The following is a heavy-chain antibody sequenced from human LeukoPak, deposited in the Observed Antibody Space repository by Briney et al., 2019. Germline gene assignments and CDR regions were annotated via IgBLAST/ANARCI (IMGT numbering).Heavy chain of an antibody. V-gene: IGHV1-2*02. Sequence: GASVKVSCKASGYTFTGYYMHWVRQAPGQGLEWMGWINPNSGGTNYAQKFQGGVTMTRDTSISTAYMELSRLRSDDTAVYYCARGHPYYYDSSGYYYLPETDYWGQGTLVTVSS. CDR1: GYTFTGYY. J-gene: IGHJ4*02. CDR2: INPNSGGT. D-gene: IGHD3-22*01. CDR3: ARGHPYYYDSSGYYYLPETDY.